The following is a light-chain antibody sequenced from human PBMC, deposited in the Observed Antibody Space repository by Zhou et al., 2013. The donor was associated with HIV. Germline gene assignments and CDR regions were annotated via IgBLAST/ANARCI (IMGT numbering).Light chain of an antibody. V-gene: IGKV2-28*01. CDR2: LGS. CDR3: MQALQTPYT. Sequence: DIVLTQSPLSLPVTPGEPASISCRSSQSLLHSNGFILLDWYLQKPGQSPQLLIYLGSNRASGVPDRFSGTVSGTDFTLKISRVQNEDVGVYYCMQALQTPYTFGRGTKLEIK. CDR1: QSLLHSNGFIL. J-gene: IGKJ2*01.